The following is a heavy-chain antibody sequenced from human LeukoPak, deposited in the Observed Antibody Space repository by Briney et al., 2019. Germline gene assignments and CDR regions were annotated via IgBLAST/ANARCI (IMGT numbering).Heavy chain of an antibody. V-gene: IGHV4-59*01. J-gene: IGHJ6*03. D-gene: IGHD6-13*01. CDR1: GGSISSYY. CDR3: AREPRSGTNYYYMDV. Sequence: SETLSLTCTVSGGSISSYYWSWIRQPPGKGLEWIGYIYYSGSTNYNPSLKSRVTISVDTSKNQFSLKLSSVTAADTAVYYCAREPRSGTNYYYMDVWGKGTTVTVSS. CDR2: IYYSGST.